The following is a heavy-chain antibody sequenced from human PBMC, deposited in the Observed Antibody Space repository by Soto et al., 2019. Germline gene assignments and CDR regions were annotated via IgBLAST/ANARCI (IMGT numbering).Heavy chain of an antibody. J-gene: IGHJ3*02. D-gene: IGHD3-22*01. CDR1: GGTFSSYA. V-gene: IGHV1-69*13. Sequence: SVKVSCKASGGTFSSYAISWVRQAPGQGLEWMGGIIPIFGTANYAQKFQGRVTITADESTSTAYMELSSLRSEDTAVYYCARGGYYYDRKDAFDIWGQGTMVTVSS. CDR3: ARGGYYYDRKDAFDI. CDR2: IIPIFGTA.